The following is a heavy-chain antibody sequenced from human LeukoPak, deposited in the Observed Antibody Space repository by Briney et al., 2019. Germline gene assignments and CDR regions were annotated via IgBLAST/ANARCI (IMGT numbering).Heavy chain of an antibody. J-gene: IGHJ3*02. CDR1: GFTFSSYA. Sequence: GGSLRLSCAASGFTFSSYAMSWVRQAPGKGLEWVAVISYDGSNKYYADSVKGRFTISRDNSKNTLYLQMNSLRAEDTAVYYCARDPNHVRFLDWGVVISGAFDIWGQGTMVTVSS. CDR3: ARDPNHVRFLDWGVVISGAFDI. V-gene: IGHV3-30*04. CDR2: ISYDGSNK. D-gene: IGHD3-3*01.